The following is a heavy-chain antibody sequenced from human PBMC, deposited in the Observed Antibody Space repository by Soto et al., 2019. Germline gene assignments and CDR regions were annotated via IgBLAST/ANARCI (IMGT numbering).Heavy chain of an antibody. CDR2: IKQDGSKK. V-gene: IGHV3-7*02. CDR1: GFTFSSYW. D-gene: IGHD1-1*01. CDR3: ARVLDWNDASFDY. Sequence: GGSLRLSCAASGFTFSSYWMSWVRQAPGKGLEWVANIKQDGSKKYYVEYVKGRFTISRDNAKNTLYLQMNSLRDEDTAVYYCARVLDWNDASFDYWGQGTLVTVSS. J-gene: IGHJ4*02.